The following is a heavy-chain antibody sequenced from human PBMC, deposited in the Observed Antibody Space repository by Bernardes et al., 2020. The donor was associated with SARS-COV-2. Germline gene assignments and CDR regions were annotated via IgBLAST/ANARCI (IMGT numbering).Heavy chain of an antibody. J-gene: IGHJ5*02. CDR3: AKGRGSGTVDKFDP. CDR2: ITGGGGGT. CDR1: GFTFSNYA. Sequence: GSLRLSCAASGFTFSNYAIMWVRQAPGKGLEWVSSITGGGGGTYYADSVKGRFTISRDNSKNTVFLQMNSLRDDDTAKYYCAKGRGSGTVDKFDPWGQGTLVAVSS. D-gene: IGHD3-10*01. V-gene: IGHV3-23*01.